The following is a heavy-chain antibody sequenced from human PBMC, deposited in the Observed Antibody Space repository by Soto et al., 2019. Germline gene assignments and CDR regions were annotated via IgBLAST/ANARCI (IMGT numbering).Heavy chain of an antibody. CDR1: GFTVSDNY. CDR3: AGDVDRRDYDSTGYSFDY. Sequence: EVQLVESGGGLVQPGGSLRLSCAASGFTVSDNYMNWVRQAPGKGLEWVAVIYRGTTYYADSVKGRFTISRDNSKNTLYHQMSSLRPEDTAVYYCAGDVDRRDYDSTGYSFDYWGQGTLVAVSS. V-gene: IGHV3-66*01. J-gene: IGHJ4*02. CDR2: IYRGTT. D-gene: IGHD3-22*01.